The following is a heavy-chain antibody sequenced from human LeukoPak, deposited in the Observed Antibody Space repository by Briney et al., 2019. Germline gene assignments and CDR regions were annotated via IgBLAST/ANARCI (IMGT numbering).Heavy chain of an antibody. V-gene: IGHV4-61*02. CDR3: ARESYYYDSSGYYYGAFDI. D-gene: IGHD3-22*01. J-gene: IGHJ3*02. CDR2: IFTSGST. CDR1: GGSISSGSYY. Sequence: SETLSLTCTVSGGSISSGSYYWSWIRQPAGKGLEWIGRIFTSGSTKYNPSLKSRVTISVDTSKNQFSLKLSSVTAADTAVYYCARESYYYDSSGYYYGAFDIWGQGTMVTVSS.